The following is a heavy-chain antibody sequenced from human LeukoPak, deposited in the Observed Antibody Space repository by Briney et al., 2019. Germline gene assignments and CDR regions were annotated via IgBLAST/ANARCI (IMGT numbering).Heavy chain of an antibody. CDR2: LSYDGTKK. V-gene: IGHV3-30*04. CDR3: ARGGLRFCSGGSCYDGMDV. CDR1: GFTFSTFA. J-gene: IGHJ6*02. Sequence: PGGSLRLSCAASGFTFSTFAMHWVRQAPGKGLEWVAVLSYDGTKKYHADSLKGGFTISRDNAKDTMYLKMSSLRAEDTAVYYCARGGLRFCSGGSCYDGMDVWGQGTTVTVSS. D-gene: IGHD2-15*01.